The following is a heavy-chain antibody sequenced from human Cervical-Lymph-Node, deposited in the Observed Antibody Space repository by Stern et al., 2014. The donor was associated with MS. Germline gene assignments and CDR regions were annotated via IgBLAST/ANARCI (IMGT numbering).Heavy chain of an antibody. CDR1: GGSLSTYY. D-gene: IGHD3-9*01. CDR3: ASMYSDTVAFDY. Sequence: QVQLQQWGAGLLKPSETLSLICAVHGGSLSTYYLSWIRQSPGKGLEWIGEINHSGTTHYNPSLKSRVTIAVDTSKNQFSLKLSSVTAADTAVYYGASMYSDTVAFDYWGQGTLVTVSS. V-gene: IGHV4-34*01. J-gene: IGHJ4*02. CDR2: INHSGTT.